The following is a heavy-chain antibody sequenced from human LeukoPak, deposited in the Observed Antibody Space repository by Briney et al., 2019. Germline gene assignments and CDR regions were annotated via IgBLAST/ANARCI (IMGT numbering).Heavy chain of an antibody. V-gene: IGHV3-53*01. CDR2: IYSGGST. D-gene: IGHD6-13*01. J-gene: IGHJ4*02. CDR3: ARDLMGIAYRGAFYY. Sequence: EAGGSLRLSCAASGFTVSSNDMSWVRQAPGKGLECISVIYSGGSTDYADSVKGRLTISRDNSKNTLYLQMNSLRAEDTAVYYCARDLMGIAYRGAFYYWGQGTLVTVSS. CDR1: GFTVSSND.